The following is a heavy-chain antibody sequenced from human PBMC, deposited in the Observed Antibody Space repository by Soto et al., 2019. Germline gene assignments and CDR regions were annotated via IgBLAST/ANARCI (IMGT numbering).Heavy chain of an antibody. CDR2: IYSGGST. Sequence: GGSLRLSCAASGFTVSSNYMSWVRQAPGKGLEWVSAIYSGGSTYYADSVKGRFTISRDNSKNTLYLQMNSLRTEDTAVYYCARGKGTVVRKWFDPWGQGTLVTVSS. V-gene: IGHV3-53*01. D-gene: IGHD4-17*01. J-gene: IGHJ5*01. CDR1: GFTVSSNY. CDR3: ARGKGTVVRKWFDP.